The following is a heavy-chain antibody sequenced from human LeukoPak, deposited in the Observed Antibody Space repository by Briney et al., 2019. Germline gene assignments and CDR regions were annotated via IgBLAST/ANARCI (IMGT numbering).Heavy chain of an antibody. D-gene: IGHD3-9*01. V-gene: IGHV3-30*02. CDR3: AKSSDYDILTGHLDY. CDR1: GFTFSSYG. CDR2: IRYDGSNK. J-gene: IGHJ4*02. Sequence: PGGFLRLSCAASGFTFSSYGMHWVRQAPGKGLEWVAFIRYDGSNKYYADSVKGRFTISRDNSKNTLYLQMNSLRDEDTAVYFCAKSSDYDILTGHLDYRGQGTLVTVSS.